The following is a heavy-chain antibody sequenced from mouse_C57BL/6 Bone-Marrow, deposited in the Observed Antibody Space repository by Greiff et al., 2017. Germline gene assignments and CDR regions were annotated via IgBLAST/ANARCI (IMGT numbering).Heavy chain of an antibody. CDR1: GYTFTSYW. J-gene: IGHJ4*01. CDR2: IHPNSGST. CDR3: AGGRGPRGLYAMDY. D-gene: IGHD3-3*01. V-gene: IGHV1-64*01. Sequence: QVQLQQPGAELVKPGASVKLSCKASGYTFTSYWMHWVKQRPGQGLEWIGMIHPNSGSTNYNEKFKSKATLTVDKSSSTAYMQLSSLTSEDSAVYYCAGGRGPRGLYAMDYWGQGTSVTVSS.